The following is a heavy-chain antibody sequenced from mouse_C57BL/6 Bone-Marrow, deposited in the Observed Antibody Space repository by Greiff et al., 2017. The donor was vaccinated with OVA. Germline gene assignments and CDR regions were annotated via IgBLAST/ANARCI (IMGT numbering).Heavy chain of an antibody. CDR1: GYTFTSYW. V-gene: IGHV1-64*01. CDR2: IHPNSGST. D-gene: IGHD1-2*01. Sequence: VKLQQPGAELVKPGASVKLSCKASGYTFTSYWMHWVKQRPGQGLEWIGMIHPNSGSTNYNEKFKSKATLTVDKSSSTAYMQLSSLTSEDSAVYYCARRRGLHTAYWGQGTTLTVSS. J-gene: IGHJ2*01. CDR3: ARRRGLHTAY.